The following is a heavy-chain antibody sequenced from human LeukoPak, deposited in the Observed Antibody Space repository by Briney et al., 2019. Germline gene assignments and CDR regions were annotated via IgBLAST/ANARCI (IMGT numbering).Heavy chain of an antibody. V-gene: IGHV3-66*01. J-gene: IGHJ3*02. CDR2: IYSGDNA. CDR1: GVTVGSNY. D-gene: IGHD2-2*01. CDR3: ARDQGSGYCTSTSCYSVAFDI. Sequence: GGSLRLSCAASGVTVGSNYMSWVRQAPGKGLEWASVIYSGDNAYYADFVKGRFIISRDNSKNTLDLQMNSLRVEDTAVYYCARDQGSGYCTSTSCYSVAFDIWGQGTMVTVS.